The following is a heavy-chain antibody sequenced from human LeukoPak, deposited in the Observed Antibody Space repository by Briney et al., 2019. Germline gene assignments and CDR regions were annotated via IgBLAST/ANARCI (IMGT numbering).Heavy chain of an antibody. J-gene: IGHJ5*02. CDR3: TVFGDSNH. V-gene: IGHV3-7*03. D-gene: IGHD4-17*01. Sequence: GGSLRLSCAATGFSFTTYWMSWVRQAPGKGLEWVANIKEDGSDKYYVDSVKGRFSISRDTSKNTLYLQISSLRVEDTAVYYCTVFGDSNHWGQGTLVTVSS. CDR2: IKEDGSDK. CDR1: GFSFTTYW.